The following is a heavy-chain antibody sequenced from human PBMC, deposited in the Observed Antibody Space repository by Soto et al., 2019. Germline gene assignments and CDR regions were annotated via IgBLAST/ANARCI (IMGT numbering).Heavy chain of an antibody. Sequence: ASVKVSCKASGYTFTSYAMHWVRQAPGQRLEWMGWINAGNGNTKYSQKFQGRVTITRDTSASTAYMELSSLRSEDTAVYYCARRGPRFGGSYAGGDYWGQGTLVTVSS. J-gene: IGHJ4*02. CDR2: INAGNGNT. CDR3: ARRGPRFGGSYAGGDY. D-gene: IGHD1-26*01. CDR1: GYTFTSYA. V-gene: IGHV1-3*01.